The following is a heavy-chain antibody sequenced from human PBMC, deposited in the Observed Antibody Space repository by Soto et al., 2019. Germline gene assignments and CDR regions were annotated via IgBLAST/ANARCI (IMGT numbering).Heavy chain of an antibody. CDR3: ARDGGSYLGWFDP. CDR1: GFTFSSDS. V-gene: IGHV3-21*01. CDR2: ISSSSSYI. J-gene: IGHJ5*02. D-gene: IGHD1-26*01. Sequence: EVQLVESGGGLVKTGGSLRLSCAASGFTFSSDSMNWVRQAPGKGLEWVSSISSSSSYIYYADSVKGRFTISRDNAKNSLYLQMNSLRAEDTAVYYCARDGGSYLGWFDPWGQGTLVTVSS.